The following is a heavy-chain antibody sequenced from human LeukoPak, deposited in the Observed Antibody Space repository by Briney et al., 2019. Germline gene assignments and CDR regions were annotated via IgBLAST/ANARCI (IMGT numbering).Heavy chain of an antibody. CDR3: ARANMAREVGSFFDRNWFDP. CDR1: GYTFTGYY. Sequence: GASVKVSCKASGYTFTGYYMHWVRQAPGQGLEWMGWINPNSGGTDYAQKFQGRVTMTRDTSISTAYMELSRLRSDDTAVYYCARANMAREVGSFFDRNWFDPWGQGTLVTVSS. J-gene: IGHJ5*02. CDR2: INPNSGGT. D-gene: IGHD3-10*01. V-gene: IGHV1-2*02.